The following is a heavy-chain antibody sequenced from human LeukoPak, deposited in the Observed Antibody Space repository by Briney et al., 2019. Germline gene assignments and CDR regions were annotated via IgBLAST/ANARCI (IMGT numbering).Heavy chain of an antibody. D-gene: IGHD2-21*02. J-gene: IGHJ2*01. V-gene: IGHV4-34*01. CDR3: ARGSLRVVTAILFEGSAGYFDL. CDR2: INHSGST. CDR1: GGSFSGYY. Sequence: SETLSLTCAVYGGSFSGYYWSWIRQPPGKGLEWIGEINHSGSTNYIPSLKSRVTISVDTSKNQFSLKLSSVTAADTAVYYCARGSLRVVTAILFEGSAGYFDLWGRGTLVTVSS.